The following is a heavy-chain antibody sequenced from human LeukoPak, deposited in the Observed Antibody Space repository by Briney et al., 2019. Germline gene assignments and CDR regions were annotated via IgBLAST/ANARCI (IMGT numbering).Heavy chain of an antibody. CDR2: INPNTGGT. J-gene: IGHJ5*02. Sequence: ASVKVSCKTSGDTFTGYYIHWVRQAPGQGLEWMGWINPNTGGTYYAQKFQGRVTMTWDTSIITAYMELSRLTSDDTAVYYCASGEVSFDPRGQGTLATVSS. V-gene: IGHV1-2*02. D-gene: IGHD3-10*01. CDR3: ASGEVSFDP. CDR1: GDTFTGYY.